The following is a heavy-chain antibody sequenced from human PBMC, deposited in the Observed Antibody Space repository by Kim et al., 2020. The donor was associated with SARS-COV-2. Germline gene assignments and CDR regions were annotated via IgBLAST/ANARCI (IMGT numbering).Heavy chain of an antibody. D-gene: IGHD2-21*02. Sequence: SETLSLTCTVSGGSISSSSYYWGWIRQPPGKGLEWIGSIYYSGSTYYNPSLKSRVTISVDTSKNQFSLKLSSVTAADTAVYYCASSPGESLLHKYYFDYWGQGTLVTVSS. CDR1: GGSISSSSYY. J-gene: IGHJ4*02. V-gene: IGHV4-39*07. CDR3: ASSPGESLLHKYYFDY. CDR2: IYYSGST.